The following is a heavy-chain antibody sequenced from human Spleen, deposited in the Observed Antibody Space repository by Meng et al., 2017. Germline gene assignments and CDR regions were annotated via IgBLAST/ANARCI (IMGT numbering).Heavy chain of an antibody. V-gene: IGHV1-3*01. D-gene: IGHD3-10*01. Sequence: ASVKVSCKASGYTFANYALHWVRQAPGQRLEWMGWINAGNGNTKYSQKFQGRVTITRDTSASTAYMELSSLRSEDTAVYYCARDPAPPSITMVRGVSGGIFDDWGQGTLVTVSS. CDR1: GYTFANYA. J-gene: IGHJ4*02. CDR3: ARDPAPPSITMVRGVSGGIFDD. CDR2: INAGNGNT.